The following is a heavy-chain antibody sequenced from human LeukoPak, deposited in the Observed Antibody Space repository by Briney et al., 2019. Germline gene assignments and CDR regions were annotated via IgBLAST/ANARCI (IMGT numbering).Heavy chain of an antibody. Sequence: SQTLSLTCTVSGGSISSGDYYWSWIRQPPGKGLEWIGYIYYSGSTNYNPSLKSRVTISVDTSKNQFSLKLSSVTAADTAVYYCARDLVRGYCSGSSCYPSWFDPWGQGTLVTVSS. CDR2: IYYSGST. CDR1: GGSISSGDYY. CDR3: ARDLVRGYCSGSSCYPSWFDP. D-gene: IGHD2-15*01. V-gene: IGHV4-61*08. J-gene: IGHJ5*02.